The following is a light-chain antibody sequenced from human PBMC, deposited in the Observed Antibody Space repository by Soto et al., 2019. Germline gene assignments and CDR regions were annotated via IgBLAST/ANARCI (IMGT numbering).Light chain of an antibody. CDR2: GNN. V-gene: IGLV1-40*01. CDR1: SSNIGASYH. CDR3: QSYDSSLSVV. Sequence: HSVLTQPPSVSGAPGQRVTIPCTGSSSNIGASYHVHWYQQLPGAAPKLLIYGNNNRPSGVPDRFSGSRSGTSASLAITGLQAEDEADYYCQSYDSSLSVVFGGGTKLTVL. J-gene: IGLJ2*01.